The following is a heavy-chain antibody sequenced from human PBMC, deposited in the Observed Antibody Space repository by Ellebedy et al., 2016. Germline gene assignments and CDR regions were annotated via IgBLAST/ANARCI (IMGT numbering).Heavy chain of an antibody. CDR2: ISCDGGST. V-gene: IGHV3-20*04. J-gene: IGHJ4*02. D-gene: IGHD3-3*02. Sequence: GESLKISCEASGFIFEDYGMSWVRQAPGKGLEWVSGISCDGGSTGYADSVRGRFTISRDSAKNSLYLQMNSLRAEDTALYYCARDISRRRYDPATQVGDWGQGTQVTVSS. CDR1: GFIFEDYG. CDR3: ARDISRRRYDPATQVGD.